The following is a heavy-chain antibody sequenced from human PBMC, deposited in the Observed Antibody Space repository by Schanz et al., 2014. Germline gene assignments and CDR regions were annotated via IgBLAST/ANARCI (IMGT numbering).Heavy chain of an antibody. CDR2: TSTDGTKT. CDR1: GFIFRTYG. J-gene: IGHJ4*02. D-gene: IGHD3-10*01. Sequence: QVHLVESGGGVVQPGGSLRLSCAASGFIFRTYGMHWVRQAPGQGLEKVAVTSTDGTKTYYAASVRGRFTISRDNSKNTVYLQMNSLRSEDTAVYYCAVLGGFGELPLDYRGQGTLVTVSS. CDR3: AVLGGFGELPLDY. V-gene: IGHV3-30*19.